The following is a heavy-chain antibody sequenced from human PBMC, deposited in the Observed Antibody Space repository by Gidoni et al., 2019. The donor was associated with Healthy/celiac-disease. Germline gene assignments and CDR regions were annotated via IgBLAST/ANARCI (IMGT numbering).Heavy chain of an antibody. CDR3: ARDWYYYGSGSYDAFDI. CDR1: GGSISSSSYY. J-gene: IGHJ3*02. CDR2: IYYSGST. Sequence: QLQLQESGPGLVKPSETLSLTCTVSGGSISSSSYYGGWIRQPPGKGLEWIGSIYYSGSTYYNPSLKSRVTISVDTSKNQFSLKPSSVTAADTAVYYCARDWYYYGSGSYDAFDIWGQGTMVTVSS. D-gene: IGHD3-10*01. V-gene: IGHV4-39*07.